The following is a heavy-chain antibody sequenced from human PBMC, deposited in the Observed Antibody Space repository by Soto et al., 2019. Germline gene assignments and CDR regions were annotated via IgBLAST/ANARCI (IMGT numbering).Heavy chain of an antibody. CDR1: GFTFSSYG. CDR2: ISYDGSNK. V-gene: IGHV3-30*18. CDR3: AKDRSLVRGPMPY. D-gene: IGHD3-10*01. Sequence: VQLVESGGGLVQPGGSLRLSCAASGFTFSSYGMHWVRQAPGKGLEWVAVISYDGSNKYYADSVKGRFTISRDNSKNTLYLQMNSLRAEDTAVYYCAKDRSLVRGPMPYWGQGTLVTVSS. J-gene: IGHJ4*02.